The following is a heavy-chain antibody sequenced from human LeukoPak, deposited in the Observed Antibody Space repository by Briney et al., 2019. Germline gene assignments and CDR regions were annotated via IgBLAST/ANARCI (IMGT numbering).Heavy chain of an antibody. CDR3: AKDLLGYCSSTSCYPEDV. Sequence: GGSLRLSCAASGFTFSSYGMHWVRQAPGKGLEWVAVISYDGSNKYYADSVKGRFTISRDNSKNTLYLQMNSLRAEDTAVYYCAKDLLGYCSSTSCYPEDVWGKGTTVTVSS. CDR2: ISYDGSNK. V-gene: IGHV3-30*18. D-gene: IGHD2-2*01. CDR1: GFTFSSYG. J-gene: IGHJ6*04.